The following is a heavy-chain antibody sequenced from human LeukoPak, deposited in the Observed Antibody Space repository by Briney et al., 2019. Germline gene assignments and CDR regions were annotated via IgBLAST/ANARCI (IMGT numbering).Heavy chain of an antibody. V-gene: IGHV3-48*03. J-gene: IGHJ4*02. Sequence: GGSLRLSCAASGFIFSSFEMNWVRQAPGKGLEWLSYISISGSTIYYADSVKGRFTISRDNSKNTLYLQMNSLRAEDTAVYYCARDAGYGYDRFDYWGQGTQVTVSS. CDR1: GFIFSSFE. CDR3: ARDAGYGYDRFDY. D-gene: IGHD5-18*01. CDR2: ISISGSTI.